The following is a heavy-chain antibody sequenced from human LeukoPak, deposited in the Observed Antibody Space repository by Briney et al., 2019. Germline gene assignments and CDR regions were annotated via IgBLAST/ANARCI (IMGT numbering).Heavy chain of an antibody. Sequence: PGRSLRLSCAASGFTFSSYGMHWVRQAPGKGLEGVAVISYDGSNKYYADSVKGRFTISRDNSKNTLYLQMNSLRAEDTAVYYYAKDEVRFGSRYFDYWGQGTLVTVSS. D-gene: IGHD3-10*01. V-gene: IGHV3-30*18. CDR2: ISYDGSNK. CDR3: AKDEVRFGSRYFDY. CDR1: GFTFSSYG. J-gene: IGHJ4*02.